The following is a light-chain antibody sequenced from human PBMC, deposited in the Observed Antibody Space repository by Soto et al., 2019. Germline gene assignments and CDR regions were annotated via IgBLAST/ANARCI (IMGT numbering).Light chain of an antibody. J-gene: IGKJ4*01. V-gene: IGKV3-15*01. CDR3: QQYNNFPLT. CDR1: QSVDNN. Sequence: EIVMTQSPVTLSASPGESATLSCRASQSVDNNVAWYQQKPGQAPRLLIVGSFARATGIPARFSGSGSGSEFTLTISGLQSEDFATYYCQQYNNFPLTFGGGTRVEIK. CDR2: GSF.